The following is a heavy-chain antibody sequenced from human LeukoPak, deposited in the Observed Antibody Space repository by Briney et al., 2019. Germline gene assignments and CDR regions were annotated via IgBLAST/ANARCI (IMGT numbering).Heavy chain of an antibody. V-gene: IGHV3-21*01. J-gene: IGHJ4*02. CDR2: ISSSSSYI. CDR1: GFTFSSYS. Sequence: GGSLRLSCAASGFTFSSYSVNWVRQAPGKGLEWVSSISSSSSYIYYADSVKGRFTISRDNAKNSLYLQMNSLRAEDTAVYYCARDRVRLGGGLDYWGQGTLVTVSS. CDR3: ARDRVRLGGGLDY. D-gene: IGHD3-16*01.